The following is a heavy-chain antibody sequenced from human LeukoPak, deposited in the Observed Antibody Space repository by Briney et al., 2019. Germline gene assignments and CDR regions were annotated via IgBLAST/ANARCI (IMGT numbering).Heavy chain of an antibody. CDR2: FDPEDGEK. CDR1: GYTLTELS. CDR3: ATGLVPYFDY. V-gene: IGHV1-24*01. J-gene: IGHJ4*02. D-gene: IGHD2-8*02. Sequence: EASVKVSCKVSGYTLTELSMHWVRQPPAKGLEWMGGFDPEDGEKIYAQKFQGRVTMTEDTSTDTAYMELSSLRSEDTAVYYCATGLVPYFDYWGQGTLVSVSS.